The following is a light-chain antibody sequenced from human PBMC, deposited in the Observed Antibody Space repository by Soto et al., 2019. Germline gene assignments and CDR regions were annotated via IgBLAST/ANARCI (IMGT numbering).Light chain of an antibody. Sequence: DIQMTQSPSTLSASVGDRVTITCRASQSISSWLAWYQQKPGKAPNLLIYKASSLESGVPSRFSGSGSGTEFTPTISSLHPDYSATYYCQQYNSYWTFGQGTKVDI. CDR3: QQYNSYWT. CDR1: QSISSW. CDR2: KAS. V-gene: IGKV1-5*03. J-gene: IGKJ1*01.